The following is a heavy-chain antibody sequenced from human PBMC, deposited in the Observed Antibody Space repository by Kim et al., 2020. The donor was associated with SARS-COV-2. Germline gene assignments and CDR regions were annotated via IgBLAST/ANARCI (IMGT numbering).Heavy chain of an antibody. D-gene: IGHD3-10*01. J-gene: IGHJ4*02. CDR3: ARVHYYGSGSYYPDY. Sequence: PSLKNRVTISVDTSTNQFSLKLSSVTAADTAVYYCARVHYYGSGSYYPDYWGQGTLVTVSS. V-gene: IGHV4-31*02.